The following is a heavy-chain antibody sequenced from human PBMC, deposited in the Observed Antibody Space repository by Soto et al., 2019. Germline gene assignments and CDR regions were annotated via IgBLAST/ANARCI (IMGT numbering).Heavy chain of an antibody. J-gene: IGHJ6*02. CDR1: GYTFTSYD. CDR3: ARYLGAGQWLDLYYYYYGMDV. D-gene: IGHD6-19*01. CDR2: MNPNSGST. V-gene: IGHV1-8*01. Sequence: QVQLVQSGAEVKKPGASVKVSCKASGYTFTSYDINRVRQATGQGLEWMGWMNPNSGSTGYAQKFQGRVTKARNTSMSAAYMELSSRRSEDTAVYYCARYLGAGQWLDLYYYYYGMDVWGQGSTVTVSS.